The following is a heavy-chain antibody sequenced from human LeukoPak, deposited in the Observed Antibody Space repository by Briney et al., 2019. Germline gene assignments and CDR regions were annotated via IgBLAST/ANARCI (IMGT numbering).Heavy chain of an antibody. V-gene: IGHV4-59*08. D-gene: IGHD2-21*01. Sequence: SETLSLTCTVSGGSISSYYWSWIRRPPGKGLEWIGYIYYSGSTNYNPSLKSRVTMSVDTSKNQFSLKFSSVTATDTAMYYCARHVAPDKDYFDYWGQGTLVTVSS. CDR1: GGSISSYY. CDR3: ARHVAPDKDYFDY. CDR2: IYYSGST. J-gene: IGHJ4*02.